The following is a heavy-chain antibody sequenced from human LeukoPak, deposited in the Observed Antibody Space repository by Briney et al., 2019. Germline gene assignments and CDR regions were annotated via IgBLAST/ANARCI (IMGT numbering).Heavy chain of an antibody. CDR1: GFTFSSYG. J-gene: IGHJ4*02. Sequence: PGGSLRLSCAASGFTFSSYGMHWVRQAPGKGLEWVAVIWYDGSNKYYADSVKGRFTISRDNSKNTLYLQMNSLGAEDTAVYYCAREGAYYDREFDYWGQGTLVTVSS. V-gene: IGHV3-33*01. D-gene: IGHD3-22*01. CDR2: IWYDGSNK. CDR3: AREGAYYDREFDY.